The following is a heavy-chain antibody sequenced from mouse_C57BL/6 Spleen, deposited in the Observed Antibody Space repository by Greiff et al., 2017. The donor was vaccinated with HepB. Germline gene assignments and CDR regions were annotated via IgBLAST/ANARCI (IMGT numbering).Heavy chain of an antibody. CDR3: ARGERLRRSFDY. D-gene: IGHD2-4*01. V-gene: IGHV1-76*01. CDR2: IYPGSGNT. J-gene: IGHJ2*01. CDR1: GYTFTDYY. Sequence: VQLQQSGAELVRPGASVKLSCKASGYTFTDYYINWVKQRPGQGLEWIARIYPGSGNTYYNEKFKGKATLTAEKSSSTAYMQLSSLTSEDSAVYFCARGERLRRSFDYWGQGTTLTVSS.